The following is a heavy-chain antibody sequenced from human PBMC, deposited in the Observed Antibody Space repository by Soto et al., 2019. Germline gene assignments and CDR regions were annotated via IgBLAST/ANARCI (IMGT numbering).Heavy chain of an antibody. CDR2: IYDTGST. Sequence: SETLSLTCTVSGDSISSNYWSWIRQPPGKGLEWIGYIYDTGSTNYNPSLKSRVTISVDTSKNQFSLKMSSVTAADTAVYYCARHSNEYRKSLDYWGQGTLVTVSS. J-gene: IGHJ4*02. D-gene: IGHD1-1*01. CDR1: GDSISSNY. V-gene: IGHV4-59*08. CDR3: ARHSNEYRKSLDY.